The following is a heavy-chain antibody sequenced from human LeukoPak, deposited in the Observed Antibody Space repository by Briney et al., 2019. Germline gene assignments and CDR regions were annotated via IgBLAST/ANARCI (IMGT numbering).Heavy chain of an antibody. V-gene: IGHV1-46*01. J-gene: IGHJ4*02. D-gene: IGHD6-13*01. CDR1: GYTFTSYY. Sequence: GASVKVSCKASGYTFTSYYMHWVRQAPGQGLEWMGIINPGGGSSSSAQKFQGRVTMTRDTSTSTVYMELSRLRSDDTAVYYCAREGIAAAGSDYWGQGTLVTVSS. CDR2: INPGGGSS. CDR3: AREGIAAAGSDY.